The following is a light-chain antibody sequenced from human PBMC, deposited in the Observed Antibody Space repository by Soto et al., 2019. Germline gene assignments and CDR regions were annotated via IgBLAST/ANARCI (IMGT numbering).Light chain of an antibody. J-gene: IGKJ3*01. Sequence: EIVLTQSPGTPSLSPGERATLSCRASRSVSNNYLAWYRQKPGQTPRLLIYGASSRAAGIPDRFSGSGSGTDFTLTISRLEPEDFAVYFCQQYGSSPTFGPGTKVEIK. CDR2: GAS. CDR3: QQYGSSPT. CDR1: RSVSNNY. V-gene: IGKV3-20*01.